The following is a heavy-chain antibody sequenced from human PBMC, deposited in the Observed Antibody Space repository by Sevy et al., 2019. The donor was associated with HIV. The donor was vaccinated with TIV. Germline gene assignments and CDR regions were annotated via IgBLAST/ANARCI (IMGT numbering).Heavy chain of an antibody. CDR2: FDPEDGQT. CDR3: ATTKDYYESSGYPLDY. D-gene: IGHD3-22*01. V-gene: IGHV1-24*01. J-gene: IGHJ4*02. Sequence: ASVKVSCKVSRYTLTEFSMHWVRQAPGKGLERMGTFDPEDGQTIYAQKFQGRVTMTEDTSTDTAYMELSSLRSEDTAMYYCATTKDYYESSGYPLDYWGQGTLVTVSS. CDR1: RYTLTEFS.